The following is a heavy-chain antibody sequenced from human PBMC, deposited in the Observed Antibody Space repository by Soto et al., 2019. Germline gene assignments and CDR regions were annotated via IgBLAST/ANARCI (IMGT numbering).Heavy chain of an antibody. D-gene: IGHD4-17*01. J-gene: IGHJ6*02. V-gene: IGHV3-73*01. CDR1: GFTFSGSA. CDR2: IRSKANSYAT. CDR3: TRRYGDYEHYYYYGMDV. Sequence: GGSLSLSCAASGFTFSGSAMHWVRQASGKGLEWVGRIRSKANSYATAYAASVKGRFTISRDDSKNTAYLQMNSLKTEDTAVYYCTRRYGDYEHYYYYGMDVWGQGTTVTVSS.